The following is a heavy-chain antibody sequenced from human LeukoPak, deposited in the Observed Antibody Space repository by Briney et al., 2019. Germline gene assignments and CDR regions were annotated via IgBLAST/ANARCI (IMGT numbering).Heavy chain of an antibody. J-gene: IGHJ4*02. D-gene: IGHD3-10*01. Sequence: GGSLRLSCAASGFTFSNAWMSCVRQAPGKGLEWVGRIKSKTDGGTTDYAAPVKGRFTISRDDSKNTLYLQMNSMKTEDTAVYYCTGLWFGELIDYWGQGTLVTVSS. V-gene: IGHV3-15*01. CDR1: GFTFSNAW. CDR3: TGLWFGELIDY. CDR2: IKSKTDGGTT.